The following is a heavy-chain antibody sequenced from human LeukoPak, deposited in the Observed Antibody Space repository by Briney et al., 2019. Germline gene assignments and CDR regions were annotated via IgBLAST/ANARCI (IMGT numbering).Heavy chain of an antibody. Sequence: SETLSLTCSVSGDSISSGAYWGWIRQPPGKGLEWIGSIYYSGSTYYNPSLKSRVTMSVDTSKNQFSLKLNSVTATDTAVYYCARHYGPWGQGTLVTVSS. CDR1: GDSISSGAY. J-gene: IGHJ4*02. V-gene: IGHV4-39*01. CDR2: IYYSGST. D-gene: IGHD3-10*01. CDR3: ARHYGP.